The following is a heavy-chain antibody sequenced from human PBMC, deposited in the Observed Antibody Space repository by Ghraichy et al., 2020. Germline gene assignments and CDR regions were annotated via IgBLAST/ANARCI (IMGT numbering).Heavy chain of an antibody. J-gene: IGHJ5*02. Sequence: SETLSLTCAVSGGSISSSNWWSWVRQPPGKGLEWIGEIYHSGSTNYNPSLKSRVTISVDKSKNQFSLKLSSVTAADTAVYYCARDLARYGGYAKPFDPWGQGTLVTVSS. CDR3: ARDLARYGGYAKPFDP. V-gene: IGHV4-4*02. CDR2: IYHSGST. D-gene: IGHD5-12*01. CDR1: GGSISSSNW.